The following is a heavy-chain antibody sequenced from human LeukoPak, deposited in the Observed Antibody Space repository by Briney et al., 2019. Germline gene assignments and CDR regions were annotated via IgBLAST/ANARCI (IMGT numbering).Heavy chain of an antibody. Sequence: GGSLRLSCAASGFTFTNYWMTWVRQAPGKGLEWVANINQDGSGESCVDSVKGRFTISRDNAKNSVSLQMHGLRVEDTAVYYCARHWWHGLDIWGHGTLVTVSS. V-gene: IGHV3-7*01. D-gene: IGHD2-8*02. CDR2: INQDGSGE. J-gene: IGHJ3*02. CDR3: ARHWWHGLDI. CDR1: GFTFTNYW.